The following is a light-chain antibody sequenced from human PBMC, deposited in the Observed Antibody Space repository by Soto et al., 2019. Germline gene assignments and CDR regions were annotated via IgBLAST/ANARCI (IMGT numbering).Light chain of an antibody. V-gene: IGLV2-14*01. J-gene: IGLJ2*01. CDR2: DVS. CDR3: SSYTSRGTVV. CDR1: SSDVGGYSY. Sequence: QSALTQPASVSGSPGQSITISCTGTSSDVGGYSYVSWYQQHPGKAPKLMIYDVSNRPSGVSNRFSGSKSGNTASLTISGLQAEDEADYYCSSYTSRGTVVFGGGTQLTVL.